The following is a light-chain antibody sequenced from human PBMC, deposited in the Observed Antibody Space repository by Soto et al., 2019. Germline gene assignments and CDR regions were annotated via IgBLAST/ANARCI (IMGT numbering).Light chain of an antibody. J-gene: IGLJ3*02. Sequence: SYELTQPPSVSVAPGKTARITCGGNNIESKSVHWYQQKPGQAPVLVIYYDSDRPSGIPERLSGSNSGNTASLTISRVEAGDEADYYCQVWDSSSEHWVFGGGTKLTVL. CDR3: QVWDSSSEHWV. V-gene: IGLV3-21*04. CDR2: YDS. CDR1: NIESKS.